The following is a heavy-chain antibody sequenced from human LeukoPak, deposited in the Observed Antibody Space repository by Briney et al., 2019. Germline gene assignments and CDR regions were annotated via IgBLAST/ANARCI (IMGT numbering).Heavy chain of an antibody. J-gene: IGHJ3*02. V-gene: IGHV4-4*07. Sequence: SETLSLTCTVSGCSISSYYWSWLRQPAGKGLEWIGRIYTSGSTNYNPSLKSRVTMSVDTSKNQFSLKLSSVTAADTAVYYCARFIPNYYDSTPSAFDIWGQGTMVTVSS. CDR2: IYTSGST. D-gene: IGHD3-22*01. CDR1: GCSISSYY. CDR3: ARFIPNYYDSTPSAFDI.